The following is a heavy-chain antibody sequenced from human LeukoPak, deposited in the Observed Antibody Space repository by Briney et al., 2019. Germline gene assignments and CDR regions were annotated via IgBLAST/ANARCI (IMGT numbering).Heavy chain of an antibody. CDR1: GGTFSSYA. J-gene: IGHJ5*02. CDR2: IIPIFGTA. V-gene: IGHV1-69*13. CDR3: ARLTDNRVSVSWFDP. D-gene: IGHD1-14*01. Sequence: GASVKVSCKASGGTFSSYAISWVRQAPGQGLEWMGGIIPIFGTANYAQKFQGRVTITADESTSTAYMELSSLRSEDTAVYYCARLTDNRVSVSWFDPWGQGTLVTVS.